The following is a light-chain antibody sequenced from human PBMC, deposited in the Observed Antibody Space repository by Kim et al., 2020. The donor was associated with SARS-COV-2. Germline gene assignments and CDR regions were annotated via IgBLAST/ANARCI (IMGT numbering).Light chain of an antibody. Sequence: SPGERAPRSWRARQSISSSLAWYQQKPGQAPRVLIYGAAARATGSPARFSGSGSGTEFTLTISNLQSGDFAVYYCQQYAYWRAFGQGTRLEIK. CDR2: GAA. CDR3: QQYAYWRA. J-gene: IGKJ5*01. V-gene: IGKV3-15*01. CDR1: QSISSS.